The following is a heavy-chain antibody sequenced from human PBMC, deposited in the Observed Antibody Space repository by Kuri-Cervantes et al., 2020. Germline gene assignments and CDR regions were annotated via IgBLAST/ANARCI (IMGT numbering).Heavy chain of an antibody. J-gene: IGHJ4*02. CDR3: AREDGDWGLDY. CDR1: GFTFSNYA. CDR2: IGGSGDTT. Sequence: GGSLRLSCGASGFTFSNYAMSWVRQAPGKGLEWVSTIGGSGDTTYYADSVQGRFTISRDNSKSTLYLQMNSLRAEDTAVYYCAREDGDWGLDYWGQGTLVTVSS. V-gene: IGHV3-23*01. D-gene: IGHD7-27*01.